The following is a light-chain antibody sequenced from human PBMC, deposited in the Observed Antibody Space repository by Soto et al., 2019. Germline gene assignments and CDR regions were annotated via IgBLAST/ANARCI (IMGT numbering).Light chain of an antibody. V-gene: IGLV2-11*01. CDR1: SSDVGGYNY. CDR2: DVS. J-gene: IGLJ2*01. CDR3: CSYAGSYTLL. Sequence: QSVLTQPRSVSGSPGQSVTISCTGTSSDVGGYNYVSWYQQYPGKAPKVMIYDVSKRPSGVPDRFSGSKSGNTASLTISGLQAEDEADYYCCSYAGSYTLLFGGGTKVTVL.